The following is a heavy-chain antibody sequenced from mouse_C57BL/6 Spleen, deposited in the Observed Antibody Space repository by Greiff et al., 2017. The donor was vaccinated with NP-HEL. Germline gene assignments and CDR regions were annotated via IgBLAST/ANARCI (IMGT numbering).Heavy chain of an antibody. CDR3: ARSRDYDVFAY. CDR2: IYPGDGDT. J-gene: IGHJ3*01. CDR1: GYAFSSSW. Sequence: VQLQQSGPELVKPGASVKISCKASGYAFSSSWMNWVKQRPGKGLEWIGRIYPGDGDTNYNGKFKGKATLTADKSSSTAYMQLSSLTSEDSAVYFCARSRDYDVFAYGGQGTLVTVSA. V-gene: IGHV1-82*01. D-gene: IGHD2-4*01.